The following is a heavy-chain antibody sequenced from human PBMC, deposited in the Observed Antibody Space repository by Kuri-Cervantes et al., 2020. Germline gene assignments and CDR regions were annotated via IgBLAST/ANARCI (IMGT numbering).Heavy chain of an antibody. CDR2: IYYSVST. CDR1: GGSINTYY. CDR3: ARGVWQQPVLGALDI. D-gene: IGHD6-13*01. Sequence: GSLRLSCTVPGGSINTYYWTWIRQPPGKGLEWIGYIYYSVSTNYNPSLKSRVTISLDTSKNQFSLKLSSVIAADTAIYYCARGVWQQPVLGALDIWGQGTMVTVSS. J-gene: IGHJ3*02. V-gene: IGHV4-59*01.